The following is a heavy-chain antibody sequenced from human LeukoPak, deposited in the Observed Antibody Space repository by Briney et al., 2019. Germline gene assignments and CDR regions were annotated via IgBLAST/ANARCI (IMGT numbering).Heavy chain of an antibody. J-gene: IGHJ4*02. Sequence: GGSLRLSCAASAFTFGDDTRRWVRQAPGKGLEWVSSISSRGDAIDYADSVKGRFTISRDNAKNSLYMQMNSLRAEDTAVYYCASVFSFGYSYGHDYWGQGTLVTVSS. CDR2: ISSRGDAI. CDR3: ASVFSFGYSYGHDY. V-gene: IGHV3-48*04. CDR1: AFTFGDDT. D-gene: IGHD5-18*01.